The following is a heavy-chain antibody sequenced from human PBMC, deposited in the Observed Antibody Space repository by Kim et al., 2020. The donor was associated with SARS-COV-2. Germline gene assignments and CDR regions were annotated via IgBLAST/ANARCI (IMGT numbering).Heavy chain of an antibody. CDR2: IIPIFGTA. J-gene: IGHJ6*02. V-gene: IGHV1-69*13. CDR1: GGTFSSYA. CDR3: VEVLLWFGESAERGYGMDV. D-gene: IGHD3-10*01. Sequence: SVKVSCKASGGTFSSYAISWVRQAPGQGLEWMGGIIPIFGTANYAQKFQGRVTITADESTSTAYMELSSLRSEDTAVYYCVEVLLWFGESAERGYGMDVWGQGTTVTVSS.